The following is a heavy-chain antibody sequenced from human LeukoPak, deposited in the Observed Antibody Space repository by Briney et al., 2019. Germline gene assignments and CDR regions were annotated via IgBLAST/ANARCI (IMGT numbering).Heavy chain of an antibody. CDR1: GGSISSYY. D-gene: IGHD6-13*01. J-gene: IGHJ5*02. Sequence: PSETLSLTCTVSGGSISSYYWSWIRQPPGKGLEWIGYIYYSGSTNYNPSLKSRVTISVDTSKNQFSLKLSSVTAADTAVYYCARKRYSSSQNWFDPWGQGTLVTVSS. CDR3: ARKRYSSSQNWFDP. V-gene: IGHV4-59*12. CDR2: IYYSGST.